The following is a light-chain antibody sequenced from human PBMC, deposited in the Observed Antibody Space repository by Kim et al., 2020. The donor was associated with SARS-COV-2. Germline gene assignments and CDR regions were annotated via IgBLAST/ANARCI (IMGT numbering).Light chain of an antibody. CDR2: AAS. J-gene: IGKJ2*01. CDR1: QTVSGY. V-gene: IGKV1-39*01. CDR3: QQSYNTPYT. Sequence: DIQMTQSPSSLSASVGDRVTITCRASQTVSGYLNWYRQKPGTAPKLLIYAASTLQSGVPSRFSGSGSGTDFTLTISSLQPEDFATYYCQQSYNTPYTFGQGTKLEI.